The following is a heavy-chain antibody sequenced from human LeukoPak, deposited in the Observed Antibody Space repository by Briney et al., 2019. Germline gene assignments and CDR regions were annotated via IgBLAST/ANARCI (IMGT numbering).Heavy chain of an antibody. D-gene: IGHD3-22*01. V-gene: IGHV4-34*01. J-gene: IGHJ5*01. Sequence: SETLSLTCAVYGESFSGYYWSWIRQPPGKGLEWIGEINHSGSTNYNPSLKSRVTISVDTSKNQFSLKLSSVTAADTAVYYCARQRGYYDSSGYYFFSSWFDYWGQGTLVTVSS. CDR2: INHSGST. CDR3: ARQRGYYDSSGYYFFSSWFDY. CDR1: GESFSGYY.